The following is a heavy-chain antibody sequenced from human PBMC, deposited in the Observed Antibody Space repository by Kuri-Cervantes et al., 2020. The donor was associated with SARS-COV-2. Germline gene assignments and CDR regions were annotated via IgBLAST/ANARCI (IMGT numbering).Heavy chain of an antibody. Sequence: GESLKISCAASGFTFSSYSMNWVRQAPGKGLEWISYISSGSSTVYYADSVKGRFTISRDNAKNSLYLQMNSLRAEDTAVYYCARGGDIVALPAAIGYYYGMDVWGQGTTVTVSS. D-gene: IGHD2-2*01. V-gene: IGHV3-48*01. CDR2: ISSGSSTV. J-gene: IGHJ6*02. CDR1: GFTFSSYS. CDR3: ARGGDIVALPAAIGYYYGMDV.